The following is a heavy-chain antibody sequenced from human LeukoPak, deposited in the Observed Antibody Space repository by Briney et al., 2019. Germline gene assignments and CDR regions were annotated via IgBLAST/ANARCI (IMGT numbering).Heavy chain of an antibody. CDR1: GFTFSSYS. J-gene: IGHJ4*02. CDR3: AREYGSGSRAAVGAPIDY. Sequence: GGSLRLSCAASGFTFSSYSMNWVRQAPGKGLEWVSSISSSSSYIYYADSVKGRFTISRDNAKNSLYLQMNSLRAEDTAVYYCAREYGSGSRAAVGAPIDYWGQGALATVSS. D-gene: IGHD3-10*01. CDR2: ISSSSSYI. V-gene: IGHV3-21*01.